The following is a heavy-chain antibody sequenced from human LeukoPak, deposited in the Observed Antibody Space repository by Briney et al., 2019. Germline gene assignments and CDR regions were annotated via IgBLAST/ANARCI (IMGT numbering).Heavy chain of an antibody. V-gene: IGHV4-59*11. CDR2: IYYSGST. CDR3: ARARFVDSSGYYYGYYYYGMDV. D-gene: IGHD3-22*01. Sequence: SETLSLTCTVSGGSISSHYWSWIRQPPGKGLEWIGYIYYSGSTNYNPSLKSRVTTSVDTSKNQFSLKLSSVTAADTAVYYCARARFVDSSGYYYGYYYYGMDVWGQGTTVTVSS. J-gene: IGHJ6*02. CDR1: GGSISSHY.